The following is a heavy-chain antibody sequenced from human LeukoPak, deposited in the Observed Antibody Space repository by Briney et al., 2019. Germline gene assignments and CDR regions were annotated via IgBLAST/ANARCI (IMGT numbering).Heavy chain of an antibody. CDR3: ARKGTVTTPFDY. CDR1: GDSVPSNSAA. J-gene: IGHJ4*02. CDR2: TYYRSKWIS. D-gene: IGHD1/OR15-1a*01. V-gene: IGHV6-1*01. Sequence: LSQTLSLTCAISGDSVPSNSAAWNWIRQSPSRGLEWLGRTYYRSKWISDYAVSVKSRMTINADTSKNQFSLQVNSVTPEDTAVYYCARKGTVTTPFDYWGQGILVTVSS.